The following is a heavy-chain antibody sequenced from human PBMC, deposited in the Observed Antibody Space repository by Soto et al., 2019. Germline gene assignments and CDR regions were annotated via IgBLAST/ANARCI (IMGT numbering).Heavy chain of an antibody. J-gene: IGHJ4*02. V-gene: IGHV1-18*01. CDR1: GYTFSSIG. Sequence: ASVKVSCKTSGYTFSSIGISWVRQAPGQGLEWMGWISPHRGDTYYAQRLQGRVTMTTDTSTSTAYMELRSLRSDDTAVYFCARDLDGSGSYYTNYWGQGTLVTVSS. D-gene: IGHD3-10*01. CDR2: ISPHRGDT. CDR3: ARDLDGSGSYYTNY.